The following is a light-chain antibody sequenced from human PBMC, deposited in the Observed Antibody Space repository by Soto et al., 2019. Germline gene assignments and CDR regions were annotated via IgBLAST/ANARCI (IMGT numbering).Light chain of an antibody. J-gene: IGLJ1*01. V-gene: IGLV2-14*01. CDR3: SSYTSTDTLVV. CDR2: EVS. Sequence: QSALTQPASVSGSPGQSITISCTGTRSDVGGYNYVSWYQQHPGKAPKLIIYEVSNRPSGVSNRFSGSKSGNTASLTISGLQAEDEADDYCSSYTSTDTLVVFGTGTKLTVL. CDR1: RSDVGGYNY.